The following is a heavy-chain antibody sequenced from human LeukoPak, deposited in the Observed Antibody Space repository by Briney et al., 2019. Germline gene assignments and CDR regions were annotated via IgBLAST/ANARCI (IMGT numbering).Heavy chain of an antibody. CDR3: ARVGLDYYDSSGAWVPFDY. CDR1: GYTFTSYY. Sequence: ASVKVSCKASGYTFTSYYMHWVRQAPGQGLEWMGIINPSGGSTSYAQKFQGRVTMTRDTSTSTVYMELSSLRSEDTAVYYCARVGLDYYDSSGAWVPFDYWGQGTLVTVSS. V-gene: IGHV1-46*01. CDR2: INPSGGST. J-gene: IGHJ4*02. D-gene: IGHD3-22*01.